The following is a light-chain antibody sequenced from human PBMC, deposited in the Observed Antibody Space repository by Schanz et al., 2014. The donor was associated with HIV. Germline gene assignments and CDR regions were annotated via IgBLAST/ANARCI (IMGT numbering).Light chain of an antibody. V-gene: IGLV1-44*01. CDR2: NTN. J-gene: IGLJ3*02. CDR3: QSYDMGLGGCL. Sequence: QSVLNQAPSLSETPGQRVSISCSGSSSNIGANTVNWYQHLPKTAPKLLIFNTNQRPSGVPGRFSGSKSGASASLAITGLQAEDEADYYCQSYDMGLGGCLFGGGTKVTVL. CDR1: SSNIGANT.